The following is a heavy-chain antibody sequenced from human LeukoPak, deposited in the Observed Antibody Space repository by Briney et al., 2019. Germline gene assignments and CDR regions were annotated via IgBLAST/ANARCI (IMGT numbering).Heavy chain of an antibody. CDR1: GGSISSGDYY. J-gene: IGHJ3*02. D-gene: IGHD2-2*02. Sequence: SETLSLTCTVSGGSISSGDYYWRWIRQPPGKGLEWIGYIYYSGSTYYNPSLKSRVTISVDTSKNQFSLKLSSVTAADTAVYYCARGVVVVPAAIEAFDIWGQGTMVTVSS. CDR2: IYYSGST. CDR3: ARGVVVVPAAIEAFDI. V-gene: IGHV4-30-4*08.